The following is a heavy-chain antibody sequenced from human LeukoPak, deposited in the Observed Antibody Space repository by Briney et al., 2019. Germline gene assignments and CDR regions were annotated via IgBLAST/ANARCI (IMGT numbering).Heavy chain of an antibody. CDR3: ARDQYYYGSGSYAY. CDR1: GYTFTSYG. V-gene: IGHV1-18*01. CDR2: ISAYNGNT. Sequence: ASVKVSCKASGYTFTSYGISWVRQAPGQGLERMGWISAYNGNTNYAQKLQGRVTMTTDTSTSTAYMELRSLRSDDTAVYYCARDQYYYGSGSYAYWGQGTLVTVSS. D-gene: IGHD3-10*01. J-gene: IGHJ4*02.